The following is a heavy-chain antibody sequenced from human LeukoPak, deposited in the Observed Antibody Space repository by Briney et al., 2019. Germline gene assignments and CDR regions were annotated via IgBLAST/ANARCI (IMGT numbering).Heavy chain of an antibody. J-gene: IGHJ5*02. CDR2: INHSGST. Sequence: PSESLSLACAVYGGSFSGCYWSWIRQPPGKGLEWIGEINHSGSTNYNPSLKSRVTISVDTSKNQFSLKLSSVTAADTAVYYCARSLGDSSGWYSLTNWFDPWGQGTLVTVSS. V-gene: IGHV4-34*01. D-gene: IGHD6-19*01. CDR3: ARSLGDSSGWYSLTNWFDP. CDR1: GGSFSGCY.